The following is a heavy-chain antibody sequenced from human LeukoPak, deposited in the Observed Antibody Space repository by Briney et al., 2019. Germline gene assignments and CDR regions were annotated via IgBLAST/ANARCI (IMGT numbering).Heavy chain of an antibody. Sequence: PSETLSLTCTVSGGSISSYYWSWIRQPPGKGLEWIGYIYYSGSTNYNPSLKSRVTISVDTSKNQFSVKLSSVTAADTAVYYCARGHDYSNYDWFDPWGQGTLVTVSS. J-gene: IGHJ5*02. V-gene: IGHV4-59*01. CDR3: ARGHDYSNYDWFDP. CDR1: GGSISSYY. D-gene: IGHD4-11*01. CDR2: IYYSGST.